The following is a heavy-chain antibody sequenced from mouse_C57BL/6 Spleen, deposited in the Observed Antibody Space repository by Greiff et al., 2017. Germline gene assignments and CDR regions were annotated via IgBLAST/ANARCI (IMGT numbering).Heavy chain of an antibody. D-gene: IGHD2-4*01. CDR1: GYTFTDYN. CDR2: INPNNGGT. Sequence: EVQLQQSGPELVKPGASVKIPCQASGYTFTDYNMDWVKQSHGKSLEWIGDINPNNGGTIYNQKFKGKATLTVDKSSSTASRERRSLTSADTAFYYCARAYDYVDAMDYWGQGTSVTVSA. V-gene: IGHV1-18*01. J-gene: IGHJ4*01. CDR3: ARAYDYVDAMDY.